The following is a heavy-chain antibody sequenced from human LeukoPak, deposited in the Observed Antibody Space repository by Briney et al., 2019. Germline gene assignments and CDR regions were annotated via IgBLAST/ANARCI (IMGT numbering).Heavy chain of an antibody. J-gene: IGHJ3*02. CDR1: GGSIGSSGYY. CDR3: ARDRDYYASSGSSDAFDI. Sequence: PSETLSLTCTVSGGSIGSSGYYWGWIRQPPGKGLEWIGSIYYSGYTQYNPSLKSRVTISVDTSKNQFSLKVTSVTAADTAVYYCARDRDYYASSGSSDAFDIWGQGTMVTVSS. D-gene: IGHD3-22*01. V-gene: IGHV4-39*07. CDR2: IYYSGYT.